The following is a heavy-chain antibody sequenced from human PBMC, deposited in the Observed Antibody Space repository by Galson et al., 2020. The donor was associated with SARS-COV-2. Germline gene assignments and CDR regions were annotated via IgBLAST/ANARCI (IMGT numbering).Heavy chain of an antibody. CDR1: GGSISSSSYY. D-gene: IGHD3-3*01. V-gene: IGHV4-39*01. Sequence: SETLSLTCTVSGGSISSSSYYWGWIRQPPGKGLEWIGSIYYSGSTYYNPSLKSRVTISVDTSKNQFSLKLSSVTAADTAVYYCAGEQPGGDYDFWSGYYYYYGMDVWGQGTTVTVSS. CDR3: AGEQPGGDYDFWSGYYYYYGMDV. CDR2: IYYSGST. J-gene: IGHJ6*02.